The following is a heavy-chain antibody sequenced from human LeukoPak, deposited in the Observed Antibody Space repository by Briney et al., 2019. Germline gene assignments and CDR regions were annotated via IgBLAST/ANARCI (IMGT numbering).Heavy chain of an antibody. Sequence: ASVKVSCKASGGTFSSYAISWVRQAPGQGLEWMGWISAYNGNTNYAQKLQGRVTMTTDTSTSTAYMELRSLRSDDTAVYYCASGAVAGTGDYWGQGTLVTVSS. D-gene: IGHD6-19*01. CDR3: ASGAVAGTGDY. CDR1: GGTFSSYA. J-gene: IGHJ4*02. CDR2: ISAYNGNT. V-gene: IGHV1-18*01.